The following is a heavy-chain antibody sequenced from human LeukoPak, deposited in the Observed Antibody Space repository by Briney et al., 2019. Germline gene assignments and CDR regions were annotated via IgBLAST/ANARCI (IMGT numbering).Heavy chain of an antibody. J-gene: IGHJ4*02. CDR1: GLTFSGYW. D-gene: IGHD3-3*01. V-gene: IGHV3-7*01. CDR3: ARDFTTIFGDY. CDR2: IKPDGSEK. Sequence: GGSLRLSCAASGLTFSGYWMNWVRQAPGKGLEWVANIKPDGSEKYYVDSVKGRFTISRDNAKNSLYLQMTSLRAEDTAVYYCARDFTTIFGDYWGQGTLVTVSS.